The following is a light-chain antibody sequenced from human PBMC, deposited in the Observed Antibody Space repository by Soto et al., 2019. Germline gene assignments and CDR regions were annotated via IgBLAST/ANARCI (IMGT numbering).Light chain of an antibody. Sequence: DIQLTQFPSTLYTSVGGRVTITCRASQSISSWLAWYQQKPGKAPKGLIYKASTLESGAPSRFSGSGSGTEFTLTISSLQPDDFATYYCQQYYSYPWTFGQGTKVDIK. V-gene: IGKV1-5*03. CDR1: QSISSW. CDR3: QQYYSYPWT. J-gene: IGKJ1*01. CDR2: KAS.